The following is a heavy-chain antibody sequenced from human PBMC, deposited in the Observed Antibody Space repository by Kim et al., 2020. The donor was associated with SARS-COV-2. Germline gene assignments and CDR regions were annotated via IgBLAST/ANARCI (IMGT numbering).Heavy chain of an antibody. Sequence: GGSLRLSCTASGFSFTTYWMHWVRQAPGKGLVWVARVNVDMTTIAYADSVEGRFTVSRDNAKSALYLQMDSLRDEDTAVYYCARSPYSTILDFWGQGTLV. CDR3: ARSPYSTILDF. V-gene: IGHV3-74*03. J-gene: IGHJ4*02. D-gene: IGHD4-4*01. CDR2: VNVDMTTI. CDR1: GFSFTTYW.